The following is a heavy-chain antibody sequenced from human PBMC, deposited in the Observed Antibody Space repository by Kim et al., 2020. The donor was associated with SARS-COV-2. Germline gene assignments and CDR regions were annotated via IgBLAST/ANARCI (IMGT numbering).Heavy chain of an antibody. CDR1: GGSISSGGYY. D-gene: IGHD2-15*01. Sequence: SETPSLTCTVSGGSISSGGYYWSWIRQHPGKGLEWIGYIYYSGSTYYNPSLKSRVTISVDTSKNQFSLKLSSVTAADTAVYYCARDRNSYCSGGSCYSGGMDVWGQGTTVTVSS. V-gene: IGHV4-31*03. CDR3: ARDRNSYCSGGSCYSGGMDV. CDR2: IYYSGST. J-gene: IGHJ6*02.